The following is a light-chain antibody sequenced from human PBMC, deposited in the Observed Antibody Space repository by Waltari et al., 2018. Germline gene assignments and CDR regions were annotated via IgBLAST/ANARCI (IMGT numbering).Light chain of an antibody. CDR3: QSYDGNNVV. CDR1: RGSIATNY. J-gene: IGLJ3*02. Sequence: FMLTQPHSVSESPGKTVTISCTGSRGSIATNYVQWFQHHPGSAPTTVIYEDILRPSGVPDRFSGSTDSSSNSASLTIAGLKTEDEADYYCQSYDGNNVVFGGGTKLTVL. CDR2: EDI. V-gene: IGLV6-57*02.